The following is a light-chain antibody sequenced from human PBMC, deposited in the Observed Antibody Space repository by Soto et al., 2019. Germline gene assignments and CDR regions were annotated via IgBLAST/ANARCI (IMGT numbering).Light chain of an antibody. Sequence: IQMTQSPSSVSASVGDRVTFTCRAAEDIADWLAWYQQIPGKAPQLLISKASNLETGVPSRFIGSGSGTHFSLTINSLQPEDFATYYCKQASSFPWTFGQGTKVE. V-gene: IGKV1-12*01. CDR3: KQASSFPWT. CDR2: KAS. J-gene: IGKJ1*01. CDR1: EDIADW.